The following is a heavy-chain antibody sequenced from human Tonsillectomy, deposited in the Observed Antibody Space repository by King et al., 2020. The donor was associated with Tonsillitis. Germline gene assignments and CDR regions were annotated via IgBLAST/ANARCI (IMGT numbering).Heavy chain of an antibody. CDR3: ARDSGAYDFWSGYIYGMDV. V-gene: IGHV3-21*01. D-gene: IGHD3-3*01. Sequence: VQLVESGGGLVKPGGSLRLSCAASGFTFSSYSMNWVRLAPGKGLEWVSSIRSSISYIYYADSVKGRFTISRDNAKNSLYLQMNSLRAEDTAVYYCARDSGAYDFWSGYIYGMDVWGQGTTVTVSS. CDR1: GFTFSSYS. J-gene: IGHJ6*02. CDR2: IRSSISYI.